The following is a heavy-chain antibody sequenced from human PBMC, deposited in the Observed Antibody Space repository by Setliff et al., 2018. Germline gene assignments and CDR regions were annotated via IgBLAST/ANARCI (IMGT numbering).Heavy chain of an antibody. CDR1: GHTFTSYF. CDR2: INPSGGYT. J-gene: IGHJ4*02. V-gene: IGHV1-46*01. CDR3: ARDRDNYDSSGYFVY. D-gene: IGHD3-22*01. Sequence: ASVKVSCKASGHTFTSYFMQWVRQAPGQGLEWMGMINPSGGYTIYAQKFQGRVTMTRDTSTSTFYMELNSLGSDDTVVYYCARDRDNYDSSGYFVYWGQGTLVTVSS.